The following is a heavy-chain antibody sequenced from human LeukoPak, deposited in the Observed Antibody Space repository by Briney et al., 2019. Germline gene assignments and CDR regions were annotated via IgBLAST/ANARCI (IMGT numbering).Heavy chain of an antibody. CDR3: ARREDSAWIFAY. Sequence: GESLKISCKGSGYSFTSYWIGWVRQMPGKGLEWMGIIYPGDSDIRYSPSFQGHVTISADRSTSTAYLQWNSLKASDTAMYYCARREDSAWIFAYWGQGTLVTVSS. J-gene: IGHJ4*02. D-gene: IGHD6-19*01. CDR1: GYSFTSYW. V-gene: IGHV5-51*01. CDR2: IYPGDSDI.